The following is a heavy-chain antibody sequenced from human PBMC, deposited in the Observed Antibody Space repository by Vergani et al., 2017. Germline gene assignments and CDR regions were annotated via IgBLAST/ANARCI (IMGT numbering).Heavy chain of an antibody. CDR3: TTPHDYYGSGSYFLDY. CDR1: GFTFSNAW. Sequence: EVQLVESGGGLVKPGGSLRLSCAASGFTFSNAWMSWVRQAPGKGLEWVGRIKSKTDGGTTDYAAPVKCRFTISRDDSKNTLYLQMNSLKTEDTAVYYCTTPHDYYGSGSYFLDYWGQGTLVTVSS. CDR2: IKSKTDGGTT. V-gene: IGHV3-15*01. J-gene: IGHJ4*02. D-gene: IGHD3-10*01.